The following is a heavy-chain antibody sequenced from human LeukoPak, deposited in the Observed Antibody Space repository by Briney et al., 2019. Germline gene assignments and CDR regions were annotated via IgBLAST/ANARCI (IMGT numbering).Heavy chain of an antibody. J-gene: IGHJ4*02. V-gene: IGHV5-51*01. D-gene: IGHD3-10*01. Sequence: GESLKISCKGSGYSFTSYWIGWVRQMPGKGLEWMGIIYPGDSDTRYSPSFQGQVTISADKSISTAYLQWSSLKASDTAMYYCARRQGTMVRGVITYYFDYWGQGTLVTGSS. CDR1: GYSFTSYW. CDR2: IYPGDSDT. CDR3: ARRQGTMVRGVITYYFDY.